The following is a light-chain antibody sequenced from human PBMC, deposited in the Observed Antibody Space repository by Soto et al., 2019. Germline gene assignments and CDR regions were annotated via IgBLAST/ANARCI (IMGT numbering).Light chain of an antibody. CDR1: QTIVTY. J-gene: IGKJ1*01. CDR3: QQTFTVPHT. Sequence: DIQMTQSPSSLSASVGDTVTITCRASQTIVTYLNWYQHTPGKAPKLLIYFASTFQSGVPSRFSGSGSGTDFTLTISSLQPEDFATYYGQQTFTVPHTFGQGTKVEIK. V-gene: IGKV1-39*01. CDR2: FAS.